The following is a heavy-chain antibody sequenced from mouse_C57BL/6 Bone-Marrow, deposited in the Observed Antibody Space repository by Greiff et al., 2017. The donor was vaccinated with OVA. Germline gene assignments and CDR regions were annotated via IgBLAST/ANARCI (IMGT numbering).Heavy chain of an antibody. V-gene: IGHV14-4*01. CDR1: GFNIKDDY. J-gene: IGHJ2*01. Sequence: VQLQQSGAELVRPGASVKLSCTASGFNIKDDYMHWVKQRPEQGLEWIGWIDPENGDTEYASKFQGKATITADTSSNTAYLQLSSLTSEDTAVYYCTTSLDYFDYWGQGTTLTVSS. CDR3: TTSLDYFDY. CDR2: IDPENGDT.